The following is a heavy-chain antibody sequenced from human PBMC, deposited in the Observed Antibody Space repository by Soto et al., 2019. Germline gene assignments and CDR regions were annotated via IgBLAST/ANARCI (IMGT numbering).Heavy chain of an antibody. CDR2: IYYSGST. V-gene: IGHV4-61*01. CDR3: ARDRTYYYGSGSSTATDFAI. CDR1: GGSVSSGSYY. D-gene: IGHD3-10*01. J-gene: IGHJ3*02. Sequence: SETLSLTCTVSGGSVSSGSYYWSWIRQPPGKGLEWIGYIYYSGSTNYNPSLKSRVTISVDTSKNQFSLKLSSVTAADTAVYYCARDRTYYYGSGSSTATDFAIWGQGTMVTVS.